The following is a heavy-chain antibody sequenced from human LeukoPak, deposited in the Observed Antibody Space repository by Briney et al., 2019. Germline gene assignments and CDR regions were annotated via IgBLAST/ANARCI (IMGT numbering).Heavy chain of an antibody. D-gene: IGHD3-22*01. CDR3: ARGSPPRRNYDSRGYYSYYFDY. CDR1: GYTFTSYG. J-gene: IGHJ4*02. Sequence: ASVKVSCKASGYTFTSYGISWVRQAPGQGLEWMGWISGSNGNTHYAQKLQGRVTMTTDTSTSTVYMELRSLRSDDTAVYYCARGSPPRRNYDSRGYYSYYFDYWGQGTLVTVSS. V-gene: IGHV1-18*01. CDR2: ISGSNGNT.